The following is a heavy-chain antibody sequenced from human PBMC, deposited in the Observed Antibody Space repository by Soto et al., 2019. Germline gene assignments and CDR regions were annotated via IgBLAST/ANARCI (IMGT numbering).Heavy chain of an antibody. J-gene: IGHJ6*02. V-gene: IGHV4-39*01. CDR3: AIRLGSGWDGHYYYYGMDV. CDR2: IYYSGST. CDR1: GGSISSSSYY. Sequence: SETLSLTCTVSGGSISSSSYYWGWIRQPPGKGLEWIGSIYYSGSTYYNPSLKSRVTISVDTSKNQFSLKLSSVTAADTAVYYCAIRLGSGWDGHYYYYGMDVWGQGTTVTVSS. D-gene: IGHD6-19*01.